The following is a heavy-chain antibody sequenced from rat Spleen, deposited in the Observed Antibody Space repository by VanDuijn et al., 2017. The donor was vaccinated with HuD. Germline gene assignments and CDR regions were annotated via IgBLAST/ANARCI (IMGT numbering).Heavy chain of an antibody. CDR3: TREHNWGFDY. V-gene: IGHV2S30*01. J-gene: IGHJ2*01. CDR2: MRYDGDT. D-gene: IGHD5-1*01. CDR1: GFSLTGNN. Sequence: QVQLKESGPGLVQPSQTLSLTCTVSGFSLTGNNVHWVRQPPGKGLEWMGRMRYDGDTYYNSALKSRLSISRDTSKNQVFLKRNSLQTDDTAIYYCTREHNWGFDYWGQGVMVTVSS.